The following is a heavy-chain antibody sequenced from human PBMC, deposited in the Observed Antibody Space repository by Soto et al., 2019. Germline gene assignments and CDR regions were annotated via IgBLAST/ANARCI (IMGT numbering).Heavy chain of an antibody. J-gene: IGHJ5*02. V-gene: IGHV4-30-2*01. CDR3: ARAVVVVPAAYGHWFDP. CDR1: GGSISSGGYS. Sequence: PSETLSLTCAVSGGSISSGGYSWSWIRQPPGKGLEWIGYIYHSGSTYYNPSLKSRVTISVDRSKNQFSLKLSSVTAADTAVYYCARAVVVVPAAYGHWFDPWGQGTLVTVSS. D-gene: IGHD2-2*01. CDR2: IYHSGST.